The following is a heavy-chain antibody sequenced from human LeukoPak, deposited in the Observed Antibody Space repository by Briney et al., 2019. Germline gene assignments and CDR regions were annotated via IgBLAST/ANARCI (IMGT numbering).Heavy chain of an antibody. Sequence: PGGSLRLSCAASVFTFSSYAMSWARQAPGKGLEGVSAISGSGGSTYYADSVKGRLTISRDNSKSTLYLQMNSLRAEDTAVYYCAKDRGGYSGYDFDYWGQGTLVTVSS. D-gene: IGHD5-12*01. V-gene: IGHV3-23*01. J-gene: IGHJ4*02. CDR2: ISGSGGST. CDR1: VFTFSSYA. CDR3: AKDRGGYSGYDFDY.